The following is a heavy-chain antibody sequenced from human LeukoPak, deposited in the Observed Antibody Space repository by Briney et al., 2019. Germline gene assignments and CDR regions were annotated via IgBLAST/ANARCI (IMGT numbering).Heavy chain of an antibody. CDR2: ISPTSDYT. CDR1: GFTFIDYS. CDR3: ARCQYNSSPDF. V-gene: IGHV3-11*03. J-gene: IGHJ4*02. Sequence: GVPLTLSCAASGFTFIDYSMIWMPQAPGKGLEWVSYISPTSDYTSYADSVKGRFTIFRDNAKNSLFLQMNSLRVEDTAVYYCARCQYNSSPDFWGQGTLVTVSS. D-gene: IGHD6-13*01.